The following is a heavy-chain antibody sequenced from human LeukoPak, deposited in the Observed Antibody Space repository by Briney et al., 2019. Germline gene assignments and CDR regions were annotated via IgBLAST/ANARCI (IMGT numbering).Heavy chain of an antibody. CDR1: GFTFSSYS. Sequence: PGGSLRLSCAASGFTFSSYSMNWVRQAPGKGLEWVSSISSSSSYIYYADSVKGRFTISRDNAKNSLYLQMNSLRAEDTAVYYCARGIAAAGTKGAFDIWGQGTMVTVSS. D-gene: IGHD6-13*01. CDR3: ARGIAAAGTKGAFDI. CDR2: ISSSSSYI. V-gene: IGHV3-21*01. J-gene: IGHJ3*02.